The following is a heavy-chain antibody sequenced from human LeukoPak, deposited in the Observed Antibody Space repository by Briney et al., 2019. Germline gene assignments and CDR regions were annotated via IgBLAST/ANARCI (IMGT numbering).Heavy chain of an antibody. D-gene: IGHD3-10*01. CDR3: AKDGGSTLPYYFDW. J-gene: IGHJ4*02. V-gene: IGHV3-23*01. CDR2: ITGIGGGT. Sequence: GGSLRLSCAGSGFMFEHYAMNWVRQAPGRGLEWVSVITGIGGGTYYAESVEGRFTVSRDNSKNTVYLQMNSLRADDTAVYYCAKDGGSTLPYYFDWWSQGTLVTVAS. CDR1: GFMFEHYA.